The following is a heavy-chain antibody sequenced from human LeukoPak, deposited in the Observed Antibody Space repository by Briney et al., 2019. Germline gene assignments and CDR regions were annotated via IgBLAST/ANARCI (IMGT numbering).Heavy chain of an antibody. CDR1: GSRFTSYW. CDR3: ASVGSYYFFDY. D-gene: IGHD1-26*01. J-gene: IGHJ4*02. V-gene: IGHV5-51*01. CDR2: IYPGDSDT. Sequence: GESLQISCKGSGSRFTSYWIGWVRQMPGKGLGWMGIIYPGDSDTRYSPSFQGQVTISADKSISTAYLQWSSLKASDTAMYYCASVGSYYFFDYWGQGTLVTVSS.